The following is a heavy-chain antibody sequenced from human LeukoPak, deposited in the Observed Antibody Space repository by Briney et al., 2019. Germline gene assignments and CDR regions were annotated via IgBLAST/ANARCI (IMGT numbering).Heavy chain of an antibody. CDR2: ISNSGSDI. J-gene: IGHJ4*02. D-gene: IGHD4-17*01. CDR3: ARLTYGY. CDR1: GFTFSSFS. V-gene: IGHV3-48*02. Sequence: SGGSLRLSCAASGFTFSSFSMNWVRQAPGKGLEWISYISNSGSDISYADSVKGRFTISRANAKNSLYLQMNSLRDEDTAVYYCARLTYGYWGQGTLVSVS.